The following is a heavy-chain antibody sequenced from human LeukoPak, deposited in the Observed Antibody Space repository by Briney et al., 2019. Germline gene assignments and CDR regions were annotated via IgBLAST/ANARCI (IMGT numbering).Heavy chain of an antibody. D-gene: IGHD3-3*01. CDR1: GFTFSSYG. CDR3: AKDRSYDFWSGETFDY. Sequence: GGSLRLSCADSGFTFSSYGMHWVRQAPGKGLEWVAVISYDGSNKYYADSVKGRFTISRDNSKNTLYLQMNSLRAEDTAVYYCAKDRSYDFWSGETFDYWGQGTLVTVSS. V-gene: IGHV3-30*18. CDR2: ISYDGSNK. J-gene: IGHJ4*02.